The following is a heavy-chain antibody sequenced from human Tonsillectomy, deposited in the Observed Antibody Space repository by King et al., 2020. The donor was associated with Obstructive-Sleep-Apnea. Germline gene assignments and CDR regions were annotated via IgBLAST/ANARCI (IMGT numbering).Heavy chain of an antibody. Sequence: VQLVESGGGVGQPGTSLRLSCAASGFRFSNSAMHWVRQAPGQGLGWVAIISFDGRKIKYAESVKGRFTISRDNSQNTVYLQMNSLRAEDAALYSCAKDYSSGAYYIDYWGQGTLVTVSS. CDR3: AKDYSSGAYYIDY. V-gene: IGHV3-30*04. CDR2: ISFDGRKI. CDR1: GFRFSNSA. D-gene: IGHD6-19*01. J-gene: IGHJ4*02.